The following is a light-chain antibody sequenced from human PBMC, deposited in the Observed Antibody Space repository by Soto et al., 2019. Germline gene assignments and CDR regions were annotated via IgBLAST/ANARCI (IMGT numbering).Light chain of an antibody. V-gene: IGKV3-11*01. CDR3: QQRSNWPRT. CDR2: DAS. J-gene: IGKJ1*01. Sequence: EIVLTQSPATLSLSPGERATLSCRASQSVSSYLAWYQQKPGQAPRLLIYDASNMATGITARFSGSGSGTDFTLTISSLEPEDFAVYYCQQRSNWPRTFGQGTQVEIK. CDR1: QSVSSY.